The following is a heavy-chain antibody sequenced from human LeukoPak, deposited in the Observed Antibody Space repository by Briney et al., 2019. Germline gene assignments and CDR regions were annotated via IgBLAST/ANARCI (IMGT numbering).Heavy chain of an antibody. V-gene: IGHV4-59*02. CDR3: ARHNDVSYLDY. D-gene: IGHD3-3*01. Sequence: SETLSLTCTVSGVSVISSYWSWVRQPPGKGLEYIGFIHHSGDTKYNPSLTSRVTMSVDTSKSQFSLRLSSVTAADSAVYYCARHNDVSYLDYWAQGTLVTVSA. CDR1: GVSVISSY. J-gene: IGHJ4*02. CDR2: IHHSGDT.